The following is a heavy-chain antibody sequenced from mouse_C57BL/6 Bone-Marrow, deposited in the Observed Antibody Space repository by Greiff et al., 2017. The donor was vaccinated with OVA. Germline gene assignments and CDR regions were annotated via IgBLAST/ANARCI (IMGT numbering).Heavy chain of an antibody. CDR2: IDPANGNT. CDR1: GFNIKNTY. D-gene: IGHD2-5*01. Sequence: EVQGVESVAELVRPGASVKLSCTASGFNIKNTYMHWVKQRPEQGLEWIGRIDPANGNTKYAPKFQGKATITADTSSNTAYLQLSSLTSEDTAIYYCARRGLYSNYLFAYWGQGTLVTVSA. V-gene: IGHV14-3*01. J-gene: IGHJ3*01. CDR3: ARRGLYSNYLFAY.